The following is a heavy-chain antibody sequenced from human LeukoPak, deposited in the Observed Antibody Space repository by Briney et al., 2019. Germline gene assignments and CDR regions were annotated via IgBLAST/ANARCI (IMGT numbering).Heavy chain of an antibody. CDR2: IYSGGST. D-gene: IGHD3-3*01. J-gene: IGHJ3*02. CDR3: AARSYYDFWSGYNSPSDAFDI. V-gene: IGHV3-66*01. Sequence: GGSLRLSCAASGFTVSSNYMSWVRQAPGKGLEWVSVIYSGGSTYYADSVKGRFTISRDNAKNSLYLQMNSLRAEDTAVYYCAARSYYDFWSGYNSPSDAFDIWGQGTMVTVSS. CDR1: GFTVSSNY.